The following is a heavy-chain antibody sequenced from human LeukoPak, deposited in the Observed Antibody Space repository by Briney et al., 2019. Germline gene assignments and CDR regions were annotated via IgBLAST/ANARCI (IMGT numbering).Heavy chain of an antibody. CDR1: GGSISSYY. V-gene: IGHV4-59*08. CDR3: ARRMGGGLSSLKEYYYYMDV. Sequence: SETLSLTCTVSGGSISSYYWSWIRQPPGKGLEWIGYIYYSGSTNYNPSLKSRVTISVDTSKNQFPLKLSSVTAADTAVYYCARRMGGGLSSLKEYYYYMDVWGKGTTVTVSS. D-gene: IGHD3-16*02. CDR2: IYYSGST. J-gene: IGHJ6*03.